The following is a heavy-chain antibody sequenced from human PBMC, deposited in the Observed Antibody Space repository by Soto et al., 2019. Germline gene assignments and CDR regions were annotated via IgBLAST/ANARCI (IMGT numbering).Heavy chain of an antibody. V-gene: IGHV1-18*01. CDR1: GYTFTSYG. J-gene: IGHJ3*02. CDR3: ARPGTSNYYGAGIHAFDI. CDR2: ISAYNGNT. D-gene: IGHD3-10*01. Sequence: QVQLVQSGAEVKKPGASVKVSCKASGYTFTSYGISWVRQAPGQGLEWRGWISAYNGNTNYAQKLQGRVTMTTDTSTSTAYMERRSLRSKETAAYYCARPGTSNYYGAGIHAFDIWCQGTMVTVSS.